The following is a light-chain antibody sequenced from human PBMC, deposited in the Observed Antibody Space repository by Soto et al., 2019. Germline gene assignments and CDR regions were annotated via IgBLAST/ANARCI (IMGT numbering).Light chain of an antibody. CDR1: QSVGIN. Sequence: EIVMTQSPATLSVSPGERATLSCRASQSVGINLAWYQQKSGQAPRLLICGASTRATDLPVRFSGSGSGTEFTLTISSLQSEDFAVYYCQQYTNWPRTFGQGTKVEIK. J-gene: IGKJ1*01. CDR2: GAS. CDR3: QQYTNWPRT. V-gene: IGKV3-15*01.